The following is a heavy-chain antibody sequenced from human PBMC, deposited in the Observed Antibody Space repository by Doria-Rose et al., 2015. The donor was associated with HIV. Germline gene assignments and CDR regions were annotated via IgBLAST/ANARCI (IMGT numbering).Heavy chain of an antibody. CDR1: GVSLSSPGMG. Sequence: QVTLKESGPVLVKPTETLTLTCTVSGVSLSSPGMGVSWIRQPPGKALEWLANIFSGDDRSYKTSLKSRLTIYRGTSKSQVVLTMTDMDPVDTATYYCARIKSSRWYHKYYFDFWGQGTLVIVSA. CDR3: ARIKSSRWYHKYYFDF. D-gene: IGHD6-13*01. V-gene: IGHV2-26*01. CDR2: IFSGDDR. J-gene: IGHJ4*02.